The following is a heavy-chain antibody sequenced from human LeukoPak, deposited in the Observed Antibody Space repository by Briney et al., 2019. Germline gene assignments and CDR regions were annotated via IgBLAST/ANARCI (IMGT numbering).Heavy chain of an antibody. CDR2: INPNSGGT. CDR3: ARVGRRYCSGGSCYTS. V-gene: IGHV1-2*02. D-gene: IGHD2-15*01. Sequence: GASVKVSCKVSGYTLTELSMHWVRQAPGQGLEWMGWINPNSGGTNYAQKFQGRVTMTRDTSISTAYMELSRLRSDDTAVYYCARVGRRYCSGGSCYTSWGQGTLVTVSS. J-gene: IGHJ5*02. CDR1: GYTLTELS.